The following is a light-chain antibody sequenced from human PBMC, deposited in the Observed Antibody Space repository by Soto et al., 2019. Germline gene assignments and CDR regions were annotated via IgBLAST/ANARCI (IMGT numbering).Light chain of an antibody. V-gene: IGKV3-20*01. CDR1: QSVSSSY. J-gene: IGKJ5*01. CDR3: QQYCSSPIT. Sequence: EIVLTQSPGTLSLSPGERATLSCRASQSVSSSYLAWYQPKPGQAPRILIYGASSSATGIPDRFSGSGSGTDFTLTISRLEPEDFAVYYCQQYCSSPITFGQGTRLEIK. CDR2: GAS.